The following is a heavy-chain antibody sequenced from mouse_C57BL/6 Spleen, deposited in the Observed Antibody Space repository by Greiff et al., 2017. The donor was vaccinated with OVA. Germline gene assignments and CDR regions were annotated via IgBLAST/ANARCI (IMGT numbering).Heavy chain of an antibody. CDR2: IDPENGDT. CDR1: GFNIKDDY. CDR3: TTDGSSHYYAMDY. J-gene: IGHJ4*01. V-gene: IGHV14-4*01. D-gene: IGHD1-1*01. Sequence: EVQLQQSGAELVRPGASVKLSCTASGFNIKDDYMHWVKQRPEQGLEWIGCIDPENGDTEYASKFQGKATITADTSSNTAYMQLSSLPSEDSAVYYCTTDGSSHYYAMDYWGQGTSVTVSS.